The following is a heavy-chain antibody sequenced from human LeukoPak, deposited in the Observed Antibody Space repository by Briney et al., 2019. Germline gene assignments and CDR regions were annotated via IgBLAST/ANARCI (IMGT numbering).Heavy chain of an antibody. CDR3: ARKRPNYFDY. Sequence: GGSLRLSCAASGFTFSNYSMDWVRQAPGKGLEWVSSISYSGNYIYYADSVKGRFTISRDNAENSLYLQMNSLRAEDTALYYCARKRPNYFDYWGQGTLVTVSS. J-gene: IGHJ4*02. V-gene: IGHV3-21*06. CDR2: ISYSGNYI. CDR1: GFTFSNYS.